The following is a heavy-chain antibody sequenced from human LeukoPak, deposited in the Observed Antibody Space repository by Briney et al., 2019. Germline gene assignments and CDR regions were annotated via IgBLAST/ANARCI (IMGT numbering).Heavy chain of an antibody. D-gene: IGHD3-3*01. CDR3: AREDGYDFWSGYSVDY. CDR1: GFTFSSYG. V-gene: IGHV3-33*01. Sequence: PGGSLRLSCAASGFTFSSYGMHWVRQAPGKGLEWVAVIWYDGSNKYYADSVKGRFTISRDNSKNTLYLQMNSLRAEDTAVYYCAREDGYDFWSGYSVDYWGQGTLVTVSS. CDR2: IWYDGSNK. J-gene: IGHJ4*02.